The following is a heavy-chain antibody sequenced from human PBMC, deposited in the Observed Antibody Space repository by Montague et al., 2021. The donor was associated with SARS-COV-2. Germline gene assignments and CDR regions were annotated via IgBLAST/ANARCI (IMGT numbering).Heavy chain of an antibody. D-gene: IGHD3-16*01. J-gene: IGHJ1*01. CDR1: GFSLSTSGVG. CDR3: AHRRGGFTTAYVHH. V-gene: IGHV2-5*02. Sequence: PALVKPTQTLTLTCTFSGFSLSTSGVGVGWIRQPPGKALEWLALXYWDDDKRYSPSLKSRLTITKDTSKNQVVLTMTNMDPVDTATYYCAHRRGGFTTAYVHHWGQGTRVTGSS. CDR2: XYWDDDK.